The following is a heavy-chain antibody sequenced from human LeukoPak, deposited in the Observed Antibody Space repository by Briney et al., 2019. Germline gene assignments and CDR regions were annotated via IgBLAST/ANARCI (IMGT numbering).Heavy chain of an antibody. Sequence: SETLSLTCTVSGGSISSDYWSWIRQSPGKGLEWIGYIHYSGGTKYNPSLKNRVTISMDTCKNQFCLKVSSVTAADTAVYYCARDTHSNERSDYWGQGTLVTVSS. CDR3: ARDTHSNERSDY. CDR1: GGSISSDY. CDR2: IHYSGGT. D-gene: IGHD1-1*01. V-gene: IGHV4-59*01. J-gene: IGHJ4*02.